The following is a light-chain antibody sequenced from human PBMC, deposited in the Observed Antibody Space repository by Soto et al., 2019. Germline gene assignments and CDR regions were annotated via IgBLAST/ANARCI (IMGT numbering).Light chain of an antibody. CDR2: DVS. CDR1: SSDVGLYNY. V-gene: IGLV2-11*01. J-gene: IGLJ3*02. CDR3: CSYAGSYSWV. Sequence: QSALTQPRSVSGSPGQSVTISCTGTSSDVGLYNYVSWYQQHPGKAPKLMIYDVSKRPSGVPDRFSGSKSGNTASLTISGLQAEDEADYYCCSYAGSYSWVFGGGTKLTVL.